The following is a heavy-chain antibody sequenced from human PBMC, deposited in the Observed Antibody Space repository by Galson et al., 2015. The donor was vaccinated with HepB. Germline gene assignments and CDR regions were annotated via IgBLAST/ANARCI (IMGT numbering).Heavy chain of an antibody. J-gene: IGHJ4*02. D-gene: IGHD3-22*01. CDR1: GGTFSSYA. Sequence: SVKVSCKASGGTFSSYAISWVRQAPGQGLEWMGGIIPIFGTANYAQKFQGRVTITADESTSTAYMELSSLRSEDTAVYYCASEGGGPGYDSSGYYSLYFDYWGQGTLVTVSS. CDR3: ASEGGGPGYDSSGYYSLYFDY. V-gene: IGHV1-69*13. CDR2: IIPIFGTA.